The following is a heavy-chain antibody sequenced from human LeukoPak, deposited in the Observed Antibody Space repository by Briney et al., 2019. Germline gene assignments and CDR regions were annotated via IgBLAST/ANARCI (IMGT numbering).Heavy chain of an antibody. V-gene: IGHV1-46*01. CDR2: IDPRDSST. CDR3: AIKAGGSYRLDY. CDR1: GYTFTFYN. D-gene: IGHD1-26*01. J-gene: IGHJ4*02. Sequence: ASLKLSCKPSGYTFTFYNMHWVRPTPRQGLEWMRIIDPRDSSTSYAKKFQGRVTMTRDTSTSTVYMELSSLRSEDTAVYYCAIKAGGSYRLDYWGQGTLVTVSS.